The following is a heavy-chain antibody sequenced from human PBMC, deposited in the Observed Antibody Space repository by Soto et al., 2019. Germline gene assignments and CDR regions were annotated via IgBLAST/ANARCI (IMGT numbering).Heavy chain of an antibody. CDR3: ARVRRDGYTLGAFDI. CDR2: IYYSGST. CDR1: GGSISSYY. D-gene: IGHD5-12*01. J-gene: IGHJ3*02. Sequence: SGTLSLTCTVSGGSISSYYWSWIRQPPGKGLEWIGYIYYSGSTNYNPSLKSRVTISVDTSKNQFSLKLSSVTAADTAVYYCARVRRDGYTLGAFDIWAKGQWSP. V-gene: IGHV4-59*01.